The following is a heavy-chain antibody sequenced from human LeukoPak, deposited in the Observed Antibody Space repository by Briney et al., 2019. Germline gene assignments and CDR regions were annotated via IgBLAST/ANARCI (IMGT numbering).Heavy chain of an antibody. J-gene: IGHJ6*03. CDR1: GYTFTSYG. CDR3: ATTLIPRYCSVGSCYGYYYMDV. V-gene: IGHV1-18*01. Sequence: ASXKVSCKASGYTFTSYGISWVRQAPGQGLEWMGWISVYNGNNNYAQNLHAILTITTDASTSTAYSALRSLRSEDTAVYYCATTLIPRYCSVGSCYGYYYMDVWGKGTTVTVSS. CDR2: ISVYNGNN. D-gene: IGHD2-15*01.